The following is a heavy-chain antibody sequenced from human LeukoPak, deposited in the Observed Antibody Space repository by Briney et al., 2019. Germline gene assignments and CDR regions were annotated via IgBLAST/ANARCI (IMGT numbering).Heavy chain of an antibody. J-gene: IGHJ5*02. D-gene: IGHD1-7*01. CDR3: AKDRGWNYPNWFDL. CDR1: GFTFSSYA. CDR2: ISGSGGST. V-gene: IGHV3-23*01. Sequence: PGGSLRLSCAASGFTFSSYAMSWVRQAPGKGVEWVSAISGSGGSTYYADSVKGRFTISRDNAKNTLYLQMNSLRAEDTAVYYCAKDRGWNYPNWFDLWGQGTLVTVSS.